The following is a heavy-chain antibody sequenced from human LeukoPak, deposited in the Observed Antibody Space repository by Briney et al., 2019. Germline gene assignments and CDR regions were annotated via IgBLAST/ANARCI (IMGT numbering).Heavy chain of an antibody. CDR1: GYTLTELS. J-gene: IGHJ4*02. CDR3: ATVYGSGWPFDY. D-gene: IGHD6-19*01. Sequence: ASVKVSCKVSGYTLTELSMHWVRQAPGKRLEWMGGFDPEDGETIYAQKFQGRVTMTEDTSTDTAYMELSSLRSEDTAVYYCATVYGSGWPFDYWGQGTLVTVSS. V-gene: IGHV1-24*01. CDR2: FDPEDGET.